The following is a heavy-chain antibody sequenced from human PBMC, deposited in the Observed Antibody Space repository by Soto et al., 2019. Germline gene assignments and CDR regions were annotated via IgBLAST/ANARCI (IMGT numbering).Heavy chain of an antibody. CDR2: IYQSGST. CDR3: ARVFSNWGSCFDC. D-gene: IGHD7-27*01. V-gene: IGHV4-4*02. CDR1: GDSISSSNW. J-gene: IGHJ4*02. Sequence: QVQLQESGPGLVKPSGTLSLTCAVSGDSISSSNWWRWVRQPPGKGLEWIGQIYQSGSTNYNPSLQSRVTISVDKSKNQFSLKLTSVTAADTAVYYCARVFSNWGSCFDCWGQGALVTVSS.